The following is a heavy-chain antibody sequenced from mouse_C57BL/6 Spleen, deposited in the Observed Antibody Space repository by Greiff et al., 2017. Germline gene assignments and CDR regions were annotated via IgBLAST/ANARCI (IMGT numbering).Heavy chain of an antibody. J-gene: IGHJ2*01. CDR3: ARHGLYYDYDVSYYFDY. CDR2: FYPGSGSI. V-gene: IGHV1-62-2*01. Sequence: QVQLQQSGAELVKPGASVKLSCKASGYTFTEYTIHWVKQRSGQGLEWIGWFYPGSGSIKYNEKFKDKATLTADKSSSTVYMELSRLTSEDSAVYFCARHGLYYDYDVSYYFDYWGQGTTLTVSS. D-gene: IGHD2-4*01. CDR1: GYTFTEYT.